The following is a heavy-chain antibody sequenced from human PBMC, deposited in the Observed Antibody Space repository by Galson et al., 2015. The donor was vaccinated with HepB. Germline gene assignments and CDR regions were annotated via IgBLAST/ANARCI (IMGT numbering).Heavy chain of an antibody. J-gene: IGHJ4*02. D-gene: IGHD2-8*01. CDR1: GFTFSNAW. Sequence: SLRLSCAASGFTFSNAWMSWVRQAPGKGLEWVGRIKSKTDGGTTDYAAPVKGRFTISRDDSKNTLYLQMNSLKTEDTAVYYCTTGTNGVLFDYWGQGTLVTVSS. V-gene: IGHV3-15*01. CDR2: IKSKTDGGTT. CDR3: TTGTNGVLFDY.